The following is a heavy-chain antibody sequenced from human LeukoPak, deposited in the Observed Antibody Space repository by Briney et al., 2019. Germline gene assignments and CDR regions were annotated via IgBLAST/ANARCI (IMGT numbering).Heavy chain of an antibody. J-gene: IGHJ4*02. CDR2: IKSKTDGGTT. V-gene: IGHV3-15*05. D-gene: IGHD2/OR15-2a*01. Sequence: GGSLRLSCAASGFTFSNAWMSWVRQAPGKGLEWVGRIKSKTDGGTTDYAAPVKGGFTISKDNAKNTVYLQMNNLRAEDTAVYYCVSFYETYWGRGTLVTVSS. CDR1: GFTFSNAW. CDR3: VSFYETY.